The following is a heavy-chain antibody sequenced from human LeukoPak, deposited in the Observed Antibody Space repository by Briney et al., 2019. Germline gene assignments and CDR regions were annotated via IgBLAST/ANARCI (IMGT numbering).Heavy chain of an antibody. CDR1: GYTFTGYY. CDR3: AREFRIAAAGTMGFDY. V-gene: IGHV1-2*04. CDR2: INPNSGGT. Sequence: ASVKVSCKASGYTFTGYYMHWVRQAPGQGLEWMGWINPNSGGTNYAQKFQGWVTMTRDTSISTAYMELSRLRSDDTAVYYCAREFRIAAAGTMGFDYWGQGTLVTVSS. D-gene: IGHD6-13*01. J-gene: IGHJ4*02.